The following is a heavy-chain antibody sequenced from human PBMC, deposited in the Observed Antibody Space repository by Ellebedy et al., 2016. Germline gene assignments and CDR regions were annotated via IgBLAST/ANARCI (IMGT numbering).Heavy chain of an antibody. CDR2: IYFSGST. Sequence: SETLSLTCTVSGGSISRSTYYWGWIRQPPGKGLEWNGSIYFSGSTYYNPSLKSRVTISVDTSKKQFSLRLSSVTAADTAVYYCARHQPSYGSGSYYTNYYGMDVWGQGTTVTVSS. V-gene: IGHV4-39*01. CDR1: GGSISRSTYY. CDR3: ARHQPSYGSGSYYTNYYGMDV. D-gene: IGHD3-10*01. J-gene: IGHJ6*02.